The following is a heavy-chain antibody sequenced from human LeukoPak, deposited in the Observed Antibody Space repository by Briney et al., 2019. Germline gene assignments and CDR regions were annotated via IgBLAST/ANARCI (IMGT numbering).Heavy chain of an antibody. Sequence: ASVKVSCKASGYTFTSYGISWVRQAPGQGLEWMGWISAYNGNTNYAQKLQGRVTMTTDTSTSTAYMELRSLRSDDTAVYYCARDKSPLSSYGCNSGRAYWGQGTLVTVSS. CDR3: ARDKSPLSSYGCNSGRAY. V-gene: IGHV1-18*01. J-gene: IGHJ4*02. CDR1: GYTFTSYG. CDR2: ISAYNGNT. D-gene: IGHD4-23*01.